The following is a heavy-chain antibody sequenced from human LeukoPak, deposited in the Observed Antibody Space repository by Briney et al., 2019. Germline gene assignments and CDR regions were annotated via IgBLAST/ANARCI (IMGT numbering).Heavy chain of an antibody. CDR1: GYTLTELS. J-gene: IGHJ4*02. Sequence: GASVKVSCKVSGYTLTELSMYWVRQAPGKGLEWMGGFDPEDGETIYAQKFQGRVTMTEDTSTDTAYMELSSLRSEDTAVYYCATRRGGSYSFDYWGQGTLVTVSS. CDR3: ATRRGGSYSFDY. V-gene: IGHV1-24*01. D-gene: IGHD1-26*01. CDR2: FDPEDGET.